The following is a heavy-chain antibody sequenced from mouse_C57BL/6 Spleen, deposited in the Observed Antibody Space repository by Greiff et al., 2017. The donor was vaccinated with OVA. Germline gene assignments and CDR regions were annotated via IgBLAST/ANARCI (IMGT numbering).Heavy chain of an antibody. Sequence: VQLQQSGPELVKPGASVKISCKASGYSFTGYYMNWVKQSPEKSLEWIGEINPSTGGTTYNQKFKAKATLTVDKSSSTAYMQLKSLTSEDSAVYYCARRGGLLDYWGQGTTLTVSS. J-gene: IGHJ2*01. V-gene: IGHV1-42*01. CDR1: GYSFTGYY. D-gene: IGHD2-10*01. CDR2: INPSTGGT. CDR3: ARRGGLLDY.